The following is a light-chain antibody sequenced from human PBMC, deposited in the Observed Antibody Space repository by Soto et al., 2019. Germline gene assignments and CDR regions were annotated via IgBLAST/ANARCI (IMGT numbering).Light chain of an antibody. J-gene: IGLJ2*01. CDR3: SAYTHSNTVI. Sequence: QSALTQPASVSASPGQSITISCTGTSSDVGGYKFVSWYQHHPGKAPKLMIYEVIKRPSGISDRFSGSKSGNTASLTISGLQAEDEADYYCSAYTHSNTVIFGGGTKLTVL. V-gene: IGLV2-14*01. CDR1: SSDVGGYKF. CDR2: EVI.